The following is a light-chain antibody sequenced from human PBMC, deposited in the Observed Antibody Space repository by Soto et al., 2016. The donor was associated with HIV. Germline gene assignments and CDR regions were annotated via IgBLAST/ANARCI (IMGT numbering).Light chain of an antibody. V-gene: IGKV1-6*01. CDR2: AAS. Sequence: AIQMTQSPSSLSASVGDRVTITCRASQGIRNELGWYQQKPGKAPKLLIYAASSLGSGVPLGFSGSGSGTDFTLTISSLQPEDSASYFCLQDYNYPYTFGQGTKLE. J-gene: IGKJ2*01. CDR3: LQDYNYPYT. CDR1: QGIRNE.